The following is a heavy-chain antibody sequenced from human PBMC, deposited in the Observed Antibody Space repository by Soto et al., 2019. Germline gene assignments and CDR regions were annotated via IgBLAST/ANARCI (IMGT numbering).Heavy chain of an antibody. D-gene: IGHD1-26*01. V-gene: IGHV4-59*13. CDR2: IYSTGSS. CDR1: GDSLSLYY. CDR3: ARGERKVNWRPYFDT. Sequence: SETLSLTCTVSGDSLSLYYWSWIRLSPGKGLEWIGYIYSTGSSNQNPSLRDRVAVSADASKNQFYLTLSSMTAADTAGYYCARGERKVNWRPYFDTWGQGIQVTVSS. J-gene: IGHJ5*02.